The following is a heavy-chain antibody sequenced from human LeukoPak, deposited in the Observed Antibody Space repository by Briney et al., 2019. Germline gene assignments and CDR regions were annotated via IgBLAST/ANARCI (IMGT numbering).Heavy chain of an antibody. D-gene: IGHD4-23*01. CDR2: IKQDGSEK. CDR3: ARVNNTVVTPSYFDY. CDR1: GFTFSSYW. J-gene: IGHJ4*02. V-gene: IGHV3-7*01. Sequence: GGSLRLSCAASGFTFSSYWMSWVRQAPGKGLEWVANIKQDGSEKYYVDSVKGRFTISRDNAKNSLYLQMNSLRAEDTAVYYCARVNNTVVTPSYFDYGGQGTLVTVSS.